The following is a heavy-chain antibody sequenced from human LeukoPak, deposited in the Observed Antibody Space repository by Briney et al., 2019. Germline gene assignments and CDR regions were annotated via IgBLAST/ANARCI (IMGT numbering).Heavy chain of an antibody. CDR2: IYYSGST. D-gene: IGHD3-3*01. V-gene: IGHV4-30-4*08. CDR1: GGSISSGDYY. CDR3: ARVQYDFWSGQRYYFDY. J-gene: IGHJ4*02. Sequence: SETLSLTCTVSGGSISSGDYYWSWIRQPPRKGLEWIGYIYYSGSTYYNPSLKSRVTISVDTSKNQFSLKLSSVTAADTAVYYCARVQYDFWSGQRYYFDYWGQGTLVTVSS.